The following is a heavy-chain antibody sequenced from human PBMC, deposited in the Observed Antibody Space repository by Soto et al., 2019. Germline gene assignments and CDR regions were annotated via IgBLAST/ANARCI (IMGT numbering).Heavy chain of an antibody. CDR2: ISGSGGST. V-gene: IGHV3-23*01. D-gene: IGHD4-4*01. CDR1: GFTFSSYA. J-gene: IGHJ6*03. Sequence: GGSLRLSCAASGFTFSSYAMSWVRQAPGKGLEWVSAISGSGGSTYYADSVKGRFTISRDNSKNTLYLQMNSLRAEDTAVYYCAKERTVTTAPYYYYMDVWGKGTTATVSS. CDR3: AKERTVTTAPYYYYMDV.